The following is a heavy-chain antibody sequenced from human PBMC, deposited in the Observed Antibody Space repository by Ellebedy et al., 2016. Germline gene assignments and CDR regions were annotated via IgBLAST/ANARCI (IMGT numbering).Heavy chain of an antibody. CDR2: IYWDAEK. CDR1: GFSLSTSGVG. V-gene: IGHV2-5*02. CDR3: ARLYYDLMTGTVGGLWHFDL. Sequence: SGPTLVKPTQTLTLTCTFSGFSLSTSGVGVGWIRQPPGKALEWLALIYWDAEKRYSPSLKSRLTITKDTSKNQVVLTMTNMDPVDTATYYCARLYYDLMTGTVGGLWHFDLWGRGTLVTVSS. J-gene: IGHJ2*01. D-gene: IGHD3-9*01.